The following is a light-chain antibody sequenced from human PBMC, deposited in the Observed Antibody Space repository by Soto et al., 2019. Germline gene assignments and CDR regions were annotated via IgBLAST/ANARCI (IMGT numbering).Light chain of an antibody. V-gene: IGKV1-9*01. CDR3: QQVNSFPLT. Sequence: DIPMTQSPCNLSSSAGDRVTINCRASQGISSYLAWYQQKPGKAPKFLIYAASTLQSGVPSRFTGSGSGTDFTLTITSLQPEDVATYYCQQVNSFPLTFGGGTKVDIK. CDR1: QGISSY. CDR2: AAS. J-gene: IGKJ4*01.